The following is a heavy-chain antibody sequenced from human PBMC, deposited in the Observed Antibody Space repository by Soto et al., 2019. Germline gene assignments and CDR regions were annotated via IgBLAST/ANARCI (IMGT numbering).Heavy chain of an antibody. V-gene: IGHV4-34*01. CDR2: ISQSGNT. Sequence: QVQLHQWGAGLLKPSETLSLACSIYSGSFSGYYWSWIRQPPGKGLEWMGEISQSGNTNYSPSLKCRVSISIDTSKKQFSLNLASVSAADTAVYYCARAPKVSGSSQTRPDFWGQGTLVTVSS. CDR3: ARAPKVSGSSQTRPDF. CDR1: SGSFSGYY. D-gene: IGHD6-6*01. J-gene: IGHJ4*02.